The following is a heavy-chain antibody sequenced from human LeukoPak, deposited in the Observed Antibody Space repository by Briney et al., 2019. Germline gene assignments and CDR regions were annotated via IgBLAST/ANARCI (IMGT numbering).Heavy chain of an antibody. D-gene: IGHD3-10*02. CDR3: AELGITMIGGV. CDR2: INEDGGEI. J-gene: IGHJ6*04. V-gene: IGHV3-7*01. CDR1: GFTFSNSW. Sequence: GGSLRLSCAASGFTFSNSWMTWVRQPPKKGLEWVASINEDGGEIHYVDSVKGRFTISRDNAKNSLYLQMNSLRAEDTAVYYCAELGITMIGGVWGKGTTVTISS.